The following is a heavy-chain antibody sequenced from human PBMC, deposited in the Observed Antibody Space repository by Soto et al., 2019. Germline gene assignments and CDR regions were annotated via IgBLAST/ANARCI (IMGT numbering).Heavy chain of an antibody. J-gene: IGHJ1*01. V-gene: IGHV1-46*01. CDR2: INTSGGSS. D-gene: IGHD2-21*01. CDR1: GFIFTDWF. CDR3: AKEGAIPGEVDA. Sequence: HLAQSGPEVKRPGASVKISCKASGFIFTDWFMHWVRQAPGQGPEWMGIINTSGGSSIYSQKFQDRVTMTRGTSTSTLYLELSSLTSADTAVYYCAKEGAIPGEVDAWGQGTLVTVSS.